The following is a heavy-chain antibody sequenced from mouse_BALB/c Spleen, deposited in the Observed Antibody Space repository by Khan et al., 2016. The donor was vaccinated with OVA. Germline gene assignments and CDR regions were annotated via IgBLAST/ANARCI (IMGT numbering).Heavy chain of an antibody. CDR2: INPSNGRT. V-gene: IGHV1S81*02. CDR1: DYTFTTYW. Sequence: QVQLQQPGTELVKPGASVRLACKTSDYTFTTYWMHWVKQRPGQGLEWIGEINPSNGRTNYSEKFKSKATLTVDKSSSTAYIQLSSLTSEDSAVYYCSRLYYSWLADWGQGTLVSVSA. J-gene: IGHJ3*01. D-gene: IGHD2-1*01. CDR3: SRLYYSWLAD.